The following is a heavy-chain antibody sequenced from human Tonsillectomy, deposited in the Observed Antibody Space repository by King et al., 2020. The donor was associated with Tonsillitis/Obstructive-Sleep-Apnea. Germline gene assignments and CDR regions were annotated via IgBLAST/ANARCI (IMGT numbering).Heavy chain of an antibody. D-gene: IGHD1-26*01. CDR3: AGGMREHHDAIDI. CDR2: IYYSWST. CDR1: GGSISSYY. V-gene: IGHV4-59*01. Sequence: QLQESGPGLVKPSETLSLTCTVSGGSISSYYWSWIRQPPGKGLEWIGYIYYSWSTNYNPSLKSRVTISVDTSKNQFSLKLSSVTAADTAEYDCAGGMREHHDAIDIWGQGTTVTVSS. J-gene: IGHJ3*02.